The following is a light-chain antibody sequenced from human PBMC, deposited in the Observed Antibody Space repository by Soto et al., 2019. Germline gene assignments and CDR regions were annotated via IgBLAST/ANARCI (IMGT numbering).Light chain of an antibody. Sequence: QSVLTQPRSVSGSLGQSVTISCTGTTGDVGAYNFVSWYQHHPGKAPKLMIYDASKRPSGVPDRFSASKSANTASLTISGLQAEDEADYYCCSYAGDFTWVFGGGTKVTVL. CDR1: TGDVGAYNF. V-gene: IGLV2-11*01. J-gene: IGLJ3*02. CDR3: CSYAGDFTWV. CDR2: DAS.